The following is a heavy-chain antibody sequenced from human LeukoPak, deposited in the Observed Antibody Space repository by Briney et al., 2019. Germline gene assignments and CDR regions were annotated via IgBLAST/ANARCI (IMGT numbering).Heavy chain of an antibody. Sequence: PSETLSLTCTVSVGSISSYYWSWIRQPPGKGLEWIGFIYYSGSTHYNPSLKSRVTISVDTSKNQFSLRLSSVTAADTAVYYCARSAWDHHQIRYYYGMDVWGQGTTVTVSS. J-gene: IGHJ6*02. D-gene: IGHD1-14*01. V-gene: IGHV4-59*12. CDR2: IYYSGST. CDR1: VGSISSYY. CDR3: ARSAWDHHQIRYYYGMDV.